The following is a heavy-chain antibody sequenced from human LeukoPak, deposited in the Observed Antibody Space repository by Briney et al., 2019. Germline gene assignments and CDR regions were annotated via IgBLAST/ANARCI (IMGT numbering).Heavy chain of an antibody. J-gene: IGHJ4*02. Sequence: GGSLRLSCAASGFTFSGYAMHWVRQAPGKGLEWVAVISYDGSNKYYADSVKGRFTISRDNSKNTLYLQMNSLRAEDTAVYYCARAAVAGTSIDYWGQGTLVTVSS. CDR2: ISYDGSNK. V-gene: IGHV3-30*04. D-gene: IGHD6-19*01. CDR3: ARAAVAGTSIDY. CDR1: GFTFSGYA.